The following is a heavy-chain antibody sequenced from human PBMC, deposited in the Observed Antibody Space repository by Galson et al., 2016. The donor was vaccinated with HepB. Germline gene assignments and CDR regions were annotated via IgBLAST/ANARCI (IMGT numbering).Heavy chain of an antibody. V-gene: IGHV3-48*02. J-gene: IGHJ4*02. CDR3: ARGSPRLAY. CDR2: ISGSAGIR. CDR1: GFSFSSHA. D-gene: IGHD6-19*01. Sequence: SLRLSCAASGFSFSSHAMTWVRQAPGRGLEYVAYISGSAGIRYYADSVKGRFTISRDNDNNSLHLQMSSLRDNDTDMYFCARGSPRLAYWGQGTLVTVSS.